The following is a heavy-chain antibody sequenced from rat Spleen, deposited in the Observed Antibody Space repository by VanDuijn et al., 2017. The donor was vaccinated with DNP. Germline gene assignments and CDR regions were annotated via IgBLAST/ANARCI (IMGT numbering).Heavy chain of an antibody. CDR3: ARKKPFDY. Sequence: EVQLVESGGGLVQPGRSLRLSCTASGFTFSNYGMAWVRQAPKKGLAWVATIIYDGSSTYYGDSVKGRFTLSIDNAKRTLYLQMDSLRSEDTATYYCARKKPFDYWGQGVMVTVSS. CDR1: GFTFSNYG. CDR2: IIYDGSST. V-gene: IGHV5-29*01. J-gene: IGHJ2*01.